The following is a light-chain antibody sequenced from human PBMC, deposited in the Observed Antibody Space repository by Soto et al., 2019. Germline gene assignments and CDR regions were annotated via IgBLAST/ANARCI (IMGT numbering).Light chain of an antibody. CDR3: QQYGSSPLT. CDR2: GAS. V-gene: IGKV3-20*01. CDR1: QSVSSSY. J-gene: IGKJ3*01. Sequence: EIVFTQSPGTVSLSPGERAPLSCRASQSVSSSYLAWYQQKPGQAPRLLIYGASSRATGIPDRFSGSGSGTDFTLTISRLEPEDFAVYYCQQYGSSPLTFGPGTKVDIK.